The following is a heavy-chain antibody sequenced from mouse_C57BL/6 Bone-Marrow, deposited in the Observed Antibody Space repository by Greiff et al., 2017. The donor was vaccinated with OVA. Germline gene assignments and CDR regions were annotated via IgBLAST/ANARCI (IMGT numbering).Heavy chain of an antibody. J-gene: IGHJ2*01. Sequence: EVQLQESGGGLVQPGDSLSLSCAASGFTFTNYYMSWVRQPPGKALEWLAFIRNKPNGSTTEYSASVKGRFTISRDNSQSILYLQMNALRGEDSATYYCARYKGRVAVDYFDYWGQGTALTVSS. V-gene: IGHV7-3*01. CDR1: GFTFTNYY. D-gene: IGHD1-1*01. CDR2: IRNKPNGSTT. CDR3: ARYKGRVAVDYFDY.